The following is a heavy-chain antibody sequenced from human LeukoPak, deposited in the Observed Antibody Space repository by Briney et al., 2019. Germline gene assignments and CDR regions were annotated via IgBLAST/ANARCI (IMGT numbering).Heavy chain of an antibody. CDR2: INHSGST. D-gene: IGHD3-10*01. CDR1: GGSFSGYY. J-gene: IGHJ5*02. Sequence: SETLSLTCAVYGGSFSGYYWSLIRQPPGKGLEWIGEINHSGSTNYNPSLNSRVTISVDTSQNQFSLKLSSVTAADTAVYYCARGLAYYYGSGSLKFRWFDPWGQGTLVTVSS. CDR3: ARGLAYYYGSGSLKFRWFDP. V-gene: IGHV4-34*01.